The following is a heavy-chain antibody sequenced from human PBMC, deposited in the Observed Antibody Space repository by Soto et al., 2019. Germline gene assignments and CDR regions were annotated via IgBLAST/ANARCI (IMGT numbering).Heavy chain of an antibody. CDR2: IYHRGST. J-gene: IGHJ6*02. Sequence: QVQLQESGPGLVKPSETLSLTCAVSGGSISSNKWWSWVRQPPGKRLEWIGEIYHRGSTNYNPSPKSRVTISLDKSKHPFSLKLTSGNAADSAVYYCARDDLIVVVPTSLGAMDVWGQGTPGTVSS. V-gene: IGHV4-4*02. D-gene: IGHD2-2*01. CDR3: ARDDLIVVVPTSLGAMDV. CDR1: GGSISSNKW.